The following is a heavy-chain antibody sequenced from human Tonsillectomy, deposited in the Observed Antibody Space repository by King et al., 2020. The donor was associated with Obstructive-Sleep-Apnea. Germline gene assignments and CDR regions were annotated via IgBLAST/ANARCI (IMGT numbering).Heavy chain of an antibody. J-gene: IGHJ4*02. Sequence: QLQESGPGLVKPSQTLSLTCTVSGGSISSGDYYWSWIRQPPGKGLEWIGYSYYSGSTYYNPSLKSRVTISVDTSKNQFSLKLRSVTAADTAVYYCAREDSSGYGGGIFDYWGQGTLVTVSS. D-gene: IGHD3-22*01. V-gene: IGHV4-30-4*01. CDR3: AREDSSGYGGGIFDY. CDR2: SYYSGST. CDR1: GGSISSGDYY.